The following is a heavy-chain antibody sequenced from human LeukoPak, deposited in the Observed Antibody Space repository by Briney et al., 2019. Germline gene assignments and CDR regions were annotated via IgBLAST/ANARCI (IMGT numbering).Heavy chain of an antibody. J-gene: IGHJ4*01. CDR1: GGSISSSSYY. Sequence: PSETLSLTCTVSGGSISSSSYYWGWIRQPPGKGLEWIGNIYYSGSTYYNPSLKSRVTISVDTSKNQFSLKLSSVTAADTAVYYCARGSIVITYSPGYYFDYWGHGTLVTVSS. V-gene: IGHV4-39*01. CDR3: ARGSIVITYSPGYYFDY. CDR2: IYYSGST. D-gene: IGHD3-22*01.